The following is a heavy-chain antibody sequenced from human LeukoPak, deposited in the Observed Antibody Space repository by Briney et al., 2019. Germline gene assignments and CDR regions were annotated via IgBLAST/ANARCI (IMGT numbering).Heavy chain of an antibody. Sequence: ASVKVSCKASGYTFTSYYMHWVRQAPGQGLEWMGIINPNSGGTNYAQKFQGRVTMTRDTSISTAYMELSRLRSDDTAVYYCARAQRADEHKTEIQLWLQPDYWGQGTLVTVSS. J-gene: IGHJ4*02. CDR2: INPNSGGT. CDR1: GYTFTSYY. V-gene: IGHV1-2*02. D-gene: IGHD5-18*01. CDR3: ARAQRADEHKTEIQLWLQPDY.